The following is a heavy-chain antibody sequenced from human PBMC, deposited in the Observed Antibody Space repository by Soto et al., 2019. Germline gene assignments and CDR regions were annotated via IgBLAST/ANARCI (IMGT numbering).Heavy chain of an antibody. CDR2: VNHGGST. CDR1: GGSFSGFF. Sequence: PSETLSLTCAVSGGSFSGFFWGWIRQPPGKGLEWIGEVNHGGSTNCNPSLKSRVTISSDTSKNHFSLTLRSVTAADTAVYYCARAAVAAGGPFDKWGQGALVTVSS. V-gene: IGHV4-34*01. CDR3: ARAAVAAGGPFDK. J-gene: IGHJ4*02. D-gene: IGHD2-15*01.